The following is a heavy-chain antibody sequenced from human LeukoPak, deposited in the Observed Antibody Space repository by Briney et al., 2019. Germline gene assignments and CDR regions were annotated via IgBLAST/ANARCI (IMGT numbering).Heavy chain of an antibody. Sequence: PGGSLRLSCVASGFTFSSYAMSWVRQAPGKVLEWVSGISGRDGSTYYADSVRGRFTISRDNSKNTLYLQMNSLRAEDTAIYYCAKSGLNRFDYWGQGTLVTVSS. D-gene: IGHD2-15*01. CDR3: AKSGLNRFDY. J-gene: IGHJ4*02. CDR1: GFTFSSYA. CDR2: ISGRDGST. V-gene: IGHV3-23*01.